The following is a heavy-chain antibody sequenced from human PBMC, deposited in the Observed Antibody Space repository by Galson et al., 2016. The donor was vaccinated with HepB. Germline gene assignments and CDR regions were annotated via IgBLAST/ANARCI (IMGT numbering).Heavy chain of an antibody. V-gene: IGHV3-23*01. J-gene: IGHJ5*02. CDR1: GFMFSTFA. CDR3: AKAMAAARTNWFDP. Sequence: SLRLSCAASGFMFSTFAMNWVRQAPGKGLEWVSVISGGGLRTYYAGSVKGRFTISRDNSKNTVYLQMNSLRPEDTAIYYCAKAMAAARTNWFDPWGQGVLVTVSS. CDR2: ISGGGLRT. D-gene: IGHD6-13*01.